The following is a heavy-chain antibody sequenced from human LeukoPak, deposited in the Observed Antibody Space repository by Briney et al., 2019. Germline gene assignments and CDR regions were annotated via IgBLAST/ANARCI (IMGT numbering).Heavy chain of an antibody. CDR3: ARTWQWLPFDY. Sequence: SETLSLTCTVSGGSISSYYWSWIRQPPGKGLEWIGYIYYSGSTNYNPSLKSRVTISVDTSKNQFSLKLSSVTAADTAVYYCARTWQWLPFDYWGQGTLVTVSS. CDR2: IYYSGST. D-gene: IGHD6-19*01. CDR1: GGSISSYY. V-gene: IGHV4-59*12. J-gene: IGHJ4*02.